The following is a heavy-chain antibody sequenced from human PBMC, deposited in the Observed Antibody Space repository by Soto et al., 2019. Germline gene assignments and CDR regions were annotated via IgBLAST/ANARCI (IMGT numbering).Heavy chain of an antibody. Sequence: EVQLVESGGGLVQPGGSLRLSCAASGFTFSSYSMNWVRQAPGXGXXXXXYXSSSSSTIYYADSVKGRFTISRDNAKNSLYLQMNSLRDEDTAVYXXXRXXXNXXXXXXXXXYGMDVWGQGTTVTVSS. CDR3: XRXXXNXXXXXXXXXYGMDV. V-gene: IGHV3-48*02. J-gene: IGHJ6*02. CDR2: XSSSSSTI. CDR1: GFTFSSYS.